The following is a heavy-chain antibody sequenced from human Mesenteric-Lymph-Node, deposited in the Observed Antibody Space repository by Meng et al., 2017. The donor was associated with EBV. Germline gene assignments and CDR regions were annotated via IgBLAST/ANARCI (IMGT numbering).Heavy chain of an antibody. J-gene: IGHJ4*02. Sequence: QAPRQEWGLALVTPSGTLSLTCAVSGGSISPTHWWSWVRQTPGKGLEWIGEIFHRGNTNYNAALKSRVTISVDKSGNQFSLRLTSVTAADTAVYYCARGPPTLTSYVYFGYWGQGILVTVSS. CDR2: IFHRGNT. V-gene: IGHV4-4*02. CDR1: GGSISPTHW. D-gene: IGHD4-17*01. CDR3: ARGPPTLTSYVYFGY.